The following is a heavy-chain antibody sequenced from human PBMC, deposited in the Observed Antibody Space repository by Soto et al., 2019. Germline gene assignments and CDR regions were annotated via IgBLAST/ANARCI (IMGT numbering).Heavy chain of an antibody. CDR3: ASITNCSGSSCPGPYGMDV. CDR1: GCTFTSYA. D-gene: IGHD2-15*01. J-gene: IGHJ6*02. CDR2: INAGNGNT. V-gene: IGHV1-3*01. Sequence: ASVKVSCKASGCTFTSYAIHWVRQAPGQRLEWMGWINAGNGNTKYSQKFQGRVTITRDTSASTAYMELSSLRSEDTAVYYCASITNCSGSSCPGPYGMDVWGQGTTVTVSS.